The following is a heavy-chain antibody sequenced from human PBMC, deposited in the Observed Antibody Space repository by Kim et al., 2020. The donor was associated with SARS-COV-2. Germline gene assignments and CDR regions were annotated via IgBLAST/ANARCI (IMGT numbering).Heavy chain of an antibody. CDR3: SRELGGAGDY. J-gene: IGHJ4*02. Sequence: GGSLRLSCGASGFTFSDSWMHWVRQVPGKGLEWVARTDPDGGVTNYADSVKGRFTISRDNAKNILYLQMNSLRPEDTAIYYCSRELGGAGDYWGQGTLVTVSS. CDR1: GFTFSDSW. CDR2: TDPDGGVT. D-gene: IGHD3-16*01. V-gene: IGHV3-74*01.